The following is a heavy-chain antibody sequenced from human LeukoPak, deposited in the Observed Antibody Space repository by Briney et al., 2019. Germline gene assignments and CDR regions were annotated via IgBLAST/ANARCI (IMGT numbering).Heavy chain of an antibody. J-gene: IGHJ4*02. CDR2: INHSGST. CDR3: ARVHRRDGYNYVNY. Sequence: SETLSLTCAVYGGSFSGYYWSWIRQPPGKGLEWIGEINHSGSTNYNPSLKSRVTISVDTSKNQFSLKLSPVTAADTAVYYCARVHRRDGYNYVNYWGQGTLVTVSS. V-gene: IGHV4-34*01. CDR1: GGSFSGYY. D-gene: IGHD5-24*01.